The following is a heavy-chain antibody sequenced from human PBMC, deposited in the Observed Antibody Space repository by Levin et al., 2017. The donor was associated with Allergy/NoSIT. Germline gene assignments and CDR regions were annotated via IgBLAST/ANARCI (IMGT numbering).Heavy chain of an antibody. CDR1: GFSFSSYG. CDR3: ARIPGSPTQWEVLGDAYDV. Sequence: GESLKISCAASGFSFSSYGMHWVRQAPGKGLEWVAFIWHDGSRKYYVDSVKGRFTISRDNSKNTVFLQMNNLGAEDTAVYHCARIPGSPTQWEVLGDAYDVWGQGTMVTVSS. D-gene: IGHD1-26*01. V-gene: IGHV3-33*01. CDR2: IWHDGSRK. J-gene: IGHJ3*01.